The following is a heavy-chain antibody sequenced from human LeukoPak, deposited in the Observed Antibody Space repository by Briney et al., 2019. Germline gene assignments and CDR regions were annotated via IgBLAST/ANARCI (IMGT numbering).Heavy chain of an antibody. CDR3: TRHGGYYNGQDY. Sequence: GGSLKLSCAASGFTFSGSAMHWVRQASGKGLERVGRIRSKANSYATAYAASVKGRFTISRDDSKNTAYLQMNSLKTEDTAVYYCTRHGGYYNGQDYWGQGTLVTVSS. V-gene: IGHV3-73*01. J-gene: IGHJ4*02. CDR1: GFTFSGSA. CDR2: IRSKANSYAT. D-gene: IGHD3-9*01.